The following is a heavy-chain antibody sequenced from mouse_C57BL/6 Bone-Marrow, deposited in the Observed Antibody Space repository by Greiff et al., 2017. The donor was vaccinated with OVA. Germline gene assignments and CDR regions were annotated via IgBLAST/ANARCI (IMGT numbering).Heavy chain of an antibody. CDR2: SRNKANDYTT. Sequence: EVMLVDSGGGLVQSGRSLRLSCAPSGFTFSDFYMEWVRQAPGKGLEWIAASRNKANDYTTEYSASVKGRFIVSRDTSQSILYLQMNALRAEDTAIYYCARDNDGYSYAMDYWGQGTSVTVSS. CDR3: ARDNDGYSYAMDY. CDR1: GFTFSDFY. V-gene: IGHV7-1*01. D-gene: IGHD2-3*01. J-gene: IGHJ4*01.